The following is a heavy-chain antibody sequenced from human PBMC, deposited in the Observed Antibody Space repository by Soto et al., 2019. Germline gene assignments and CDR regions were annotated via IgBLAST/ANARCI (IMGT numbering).Heavy chain of an antibody. CDR1: GGTFSSYA. J-gene: IGHJ6*02. CDR3: ARVDCSGGSCPRAYYYYYGMDV. CDR2: IIPIFGTA. D-gene: IGHD2-15*01. Sequence: QVQLVQSGAEVKKPGSSVKVSCKASGGTFSSYAISWVRQAPGQGLEWMGGIIPIFGTANYAQKFQGRVTITADESTSTAYRELSSLRSEDTAVYYCARVDCSGGSCPRAYYYYYGMDVWGQGTTVTVSS. V-gene: IGHV1-69*01.